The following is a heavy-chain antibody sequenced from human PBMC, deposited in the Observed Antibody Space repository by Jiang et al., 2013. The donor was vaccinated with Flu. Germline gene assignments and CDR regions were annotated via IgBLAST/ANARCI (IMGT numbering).Heavy chain of an antibody. CDR2: INPGNGDT. CDR1: GYPFTTHA. Sequence: GAEVKKPGASVKVSCKASGYPFTTHAIHWVRQAPGQSLEWMGWINPGNGDTQYSKRFHGRITITRDTSANTAYVELSSLRSEDTAVYFCARDRGATGDFDYWGQGNLVTVSS. J-gene: IGHJ4*02. V-gene: IGHV1-3*01. D-gene: IGHD7-27*01. CDR3: ARDRGATGDFDY.